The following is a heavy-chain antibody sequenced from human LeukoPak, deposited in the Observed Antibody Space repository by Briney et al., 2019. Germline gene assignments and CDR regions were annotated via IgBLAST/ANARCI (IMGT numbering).Heavy chain of an antibody. CDR3: ARSPLNYYDSSGYHDAFDI. D-gene: IGHD3-22*01. CDR1: GGSFSGYY. V-gene: IGHV4-34*01. CDR2: INHSGST. Sequence: SETLSLTCAVYGGSFSGYYWSWIRQPPGKGLEWIGEINHSGSTYYNPSLKSRVTISVDTSKNQFSLKLSSVTAADTAVYYCARSPLNYYDSSGYHDAFDIWGQGTMVTVSS. J-gene: IGHJ3*02.